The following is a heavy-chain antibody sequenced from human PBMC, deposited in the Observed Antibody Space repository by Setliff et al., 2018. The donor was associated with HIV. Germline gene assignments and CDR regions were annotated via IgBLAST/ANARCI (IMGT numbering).Heavy chain of an antibody. J-gene: IGHJ3*02. CDR1: GGSISSSSYY. V-gene: IGHV4-39*07. D-gene: IGHD6-13*01. CDR2: IYHSGST. Sequence: PSETLSLTCTVSGGSISSSSYYWGWIRQPPGKGLEWIGSIYHSGSTYYNPSLKSRVTISVDTSKNQFSLKLSSVTAADTAMYYCARSDSGYRSSWAPFDIWGQGTMVTVSS. CDR3: ARSDSGYRSSWAPFDI.